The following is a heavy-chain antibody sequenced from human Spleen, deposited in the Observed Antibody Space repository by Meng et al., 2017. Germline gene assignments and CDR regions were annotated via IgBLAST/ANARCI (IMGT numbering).Heavy chain of an antibody. CDR3: AKDFNVVVPAARNWFDP. Sequence: GESLKISCAASGFTFSSYAMSWVRQAPGKGLEWVSAISGSGGSTYYADSVKGRFTISRDNSKNTLYLQMNSLRAEDTAVYYCAKDFNVVVPAARNWFDPWGKGTRVTVSS. D-gene: IGHD2-2*01. J-gene: IGHJ5*02. CDR1: GFTFSSYA. V-gene: IGHV3-23*01. CDR2: ISGSGGST.